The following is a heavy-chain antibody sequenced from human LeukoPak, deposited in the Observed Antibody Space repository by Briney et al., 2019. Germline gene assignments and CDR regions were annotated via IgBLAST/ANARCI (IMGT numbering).Heavy chain of an antibody. D-gene: IGHD3-16*01. V-gene: IGHV3-23*01. CDR2: ISGSGGST. J-gene: IGHJ4*02. CDR3: ATSPRVTLSVMGAFAS. Sequence: GGSLRLSCAVSGVTNYAISWVRQAPGKGLEWVSVISGSGGSTYYADSVKGRFTISRDTSDNTIYLQMNSLRAADTAVYYCATSPRVTLSVMGAFASWGQGTLVTVSS. CDR1: GVTNYA.